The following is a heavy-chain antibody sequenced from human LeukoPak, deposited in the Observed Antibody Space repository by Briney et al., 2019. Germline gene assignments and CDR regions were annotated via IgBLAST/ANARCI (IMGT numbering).Heavy chain of an antibody. CDR3: ARDSSGYVGLDY. CDR1: GGSFSGYY. Sequence: PSETLSLTCAVYGGSFSGYYWSWIRQPPGKGLERIGEINHSGSTNYNPSLKSRVTISVDTSKNQFSLKLSSVTAADTAVYYCARDSSGYVGLDYWGQGTLVTVSS. CDR2: INHSGST. V-gene: IGHV4-34*01. J-gene: IGHJ4*02. D-gene: IGHD3-22*01.